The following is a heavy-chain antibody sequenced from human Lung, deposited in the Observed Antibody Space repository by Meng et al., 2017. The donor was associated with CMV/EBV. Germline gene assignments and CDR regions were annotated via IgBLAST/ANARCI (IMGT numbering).Heavy chain of an antibody. V-gene: IGHV4-4*02. CDR2: IYHSGST. Sequence: SXTXSLXCAVSGGSISSSNLWTWVRQVPGKGLEWIGEIYHSGSTNYNPSLKSRVTISVDKFKNQFSLKLGSVTAADTAVYYCARIERRRILKYCGSDCSTTDYWGQGXLVTVSS. J-gene: IGHJ4*02. CDR1: GGSISSSNL. CDR3: ARIERRRILKYCGSDCSTTDY. D-gene: IGHD2-21*02.